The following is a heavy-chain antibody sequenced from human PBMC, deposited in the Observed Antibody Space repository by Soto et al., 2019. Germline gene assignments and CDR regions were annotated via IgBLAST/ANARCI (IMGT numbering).Heavy chain of an antibody. CDR3: ARVVAATPDAFDI. CDR2: IYYSGST. CDR1: GGSISSSSYY. Sequence: QLQLQESGPGLVKPSETLSLTCTVSGGSISSSSYYWGWIRQPPGKGLEWIGSIYYSGSTYYNPSLTSRVTISLDTSKNQFSLKLSSVTAADTAVYYCARVVAATPDAFDIWGQGTMVTVSS. D-gene: IGHD2-15*01. J-gene: IGHJ3*02. V-gene: IGHV4-39*01.